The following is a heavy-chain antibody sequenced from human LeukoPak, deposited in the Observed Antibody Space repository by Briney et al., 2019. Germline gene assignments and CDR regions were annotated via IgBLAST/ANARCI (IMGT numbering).Heavy chain of an antibody. D-gene: IGHD3-9*01. J-gene: IGHJ4*02. CDR3: ARGGPGYLTGYYMWLDSVAYYFDY. CDR2: ISAYNGNT. CDR1: GYTFTSYG. Sequence: ASVKVSCKASGYTFTSYGISWVRQAPGQGLEWMGWISAYNGNTNYAQKLQGRVTMTTDTSTSTAYMELRSLRSDDTAVYYCARGGPGYLTGYYMWLDSVAYYFDYWGQGTLVTVSS. V-gene: IGHV1-18*01.